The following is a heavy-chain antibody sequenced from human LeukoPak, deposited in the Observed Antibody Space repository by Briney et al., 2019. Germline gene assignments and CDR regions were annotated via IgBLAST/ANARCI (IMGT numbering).Heavy chain of an antibody. V-gene: IGHV3-21*01. CDR2: ISSFGSYI. Sequence: GGSLRLSCAASGFTFSNAWMSWVRQAPGKGLEWVSFISSFGSYIYYADSVKGRFTISRDNAKNSLYLQMNSLRGDDTAVYYCARGIFDPWGQGTLVTVSS. CDR3: ARGIFDP. J-gene: IGHJ5*02. CDR1: GFTFSNAW.